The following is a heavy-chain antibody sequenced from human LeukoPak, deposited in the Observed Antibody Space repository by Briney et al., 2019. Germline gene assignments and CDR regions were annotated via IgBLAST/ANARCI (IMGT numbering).Heavy chain of an antibody. D-gene: IGHD3-3*01. CDR1: GFTFSSYG. J-gene: IGHJ5*02. V-gene: IGHV3-33*01. Sequence: GGSLRLSCAASGFTFSSYGMHWVRQAPGKGLEWVTVIWYDGSNKYYADSVKGRFTISRDNYKNTLYLQMNSLRAEDTAVYYCARDGYYDFWSGYYWRGIWFDPWGQGTLVTVSS. CDR3: ARDGYYDFWSGYYWRGIWFDP. CDR2: IWYDGSNK.